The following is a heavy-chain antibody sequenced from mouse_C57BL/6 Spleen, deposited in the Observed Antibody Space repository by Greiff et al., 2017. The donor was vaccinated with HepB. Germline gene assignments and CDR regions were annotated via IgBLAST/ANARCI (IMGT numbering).Heavy chain of an antibody. CDR1: GYAFSSSW. J-gene: IGHJ4*01. CDR2: IYPGDGDT. CDR3: ATYYYGSSSYYAMDY. V-gene: IGHV1-82*01. D-gene: IGHD1-1*01. Sequence: VKLVESGPELVKPGASVKISCKASGYAFSSSWMNWVKQRPGKGLEWIGRIYPGDGDTNYNGKFKGKATLTADKSSSTAYMQLSSLTSEDSAVYFCATYYYGSSSYYAMDYWGQGTSVTVSS.